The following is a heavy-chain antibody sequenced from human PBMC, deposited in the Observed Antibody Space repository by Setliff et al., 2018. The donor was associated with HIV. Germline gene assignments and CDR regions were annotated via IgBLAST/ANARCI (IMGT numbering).Heavy chain of an antibody. Sequence: SETLSLTCNVSGDSIISGNFFWSWIRQSPGKGLEWIGYIYFSGSATHNPSLTSPVTISRDNAKNSLYVQMSSLRAEDTALYYCARVSMSSAAHWYFDLWGRGTLVTVSS. J-gene: IGHJ2*01. CDR1: GDSIISGNFF. CDR2: IYFSGSA. D-gene: IGHD6-19*01. V-gene: IGHV4-30-4*01. CDR3: ARVSMSSAAHWYFDL.